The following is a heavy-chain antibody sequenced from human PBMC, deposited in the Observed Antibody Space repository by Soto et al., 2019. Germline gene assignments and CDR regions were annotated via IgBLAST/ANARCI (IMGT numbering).Heavy chain of an antibody. CDR3: ARDLRGQIFDY. Sequence: QVQLVQSGAEVKKPGASVKVSCKASGYTFTSYGISWVRQAPGQGLEWMGWISGYNGNTKYAQKLQGRVTMTTDTSTRTVCMELRSLRSDDTAVYSCARDLRGQIFDYWGQGTLVTVSS. CDR1: GYTFTSYG. CDR2: ISGYNGNT. V-gene: IGHV1-18*01. J-gene: IGHJ4*02.